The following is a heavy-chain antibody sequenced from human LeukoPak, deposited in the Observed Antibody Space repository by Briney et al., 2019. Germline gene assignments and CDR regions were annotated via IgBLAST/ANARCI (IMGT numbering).Heavy chain of an antibody. J-gene: IGHJ3*02. D-gene: IGHD3-3*02. CDR2: ISGSGGST. Sequence: PGGSLRLSCAASGFTFSSYAMSWVRQAPGKGLEWVSAISGSGGSTYYADSVKGRFTISRDNSKNTLYLQMNSLRAEDTAVYYCAKGAVGFLEWLLTDAFDIWGQGTMVTVSS. CDR3: AKGAVGFLEWLLTDAFDI. V-gene: IGHV3-23*01. CDR1: GFTFSSYA.